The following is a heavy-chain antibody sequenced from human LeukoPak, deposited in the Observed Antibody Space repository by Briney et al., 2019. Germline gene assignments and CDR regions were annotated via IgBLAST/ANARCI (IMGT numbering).Heavy chain of an antibody. CDR2: IKQDGSEK. CDR3: AREGYSSSGYY. V-gene: IGHV3-7*05. Sequence: PGGSLTVTCAASGFTFSSYSMSWVRQAPGKGLEWVANIKQDGSEKYYVDSVKGRFTISRDNAKNSLYLQMNSLRAEGTAVYYCAREGYSSSGYYWGRGTWVPVVS. CDR1: GFTFSSYS. J-gene: IGHJ4*02. D-gene: IGHD6-13*01.